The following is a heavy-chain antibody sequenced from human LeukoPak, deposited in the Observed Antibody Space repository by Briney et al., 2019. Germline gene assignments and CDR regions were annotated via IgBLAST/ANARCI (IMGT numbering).Heavy chain of an antibody. J-gene: IGHJ4*02. CDR1: GFTFSNYG. V-gene: IGHV3-23*01. CDR2: ISGSGGST. CDR3: AKVGQYYYDSSGYYPFDY. D-gene: IGHD3-22*01. Sequence: PGGSLRLSCAASGFTFSNYGMSWVRQAPGKGLEWVSAISGSGGSTYYADSVKGRFTISRDNSKNTLYLQMNSLRAEDTAVYYCAKVGQYYYDSSGYYPFDYWGQGTLVTVSS.